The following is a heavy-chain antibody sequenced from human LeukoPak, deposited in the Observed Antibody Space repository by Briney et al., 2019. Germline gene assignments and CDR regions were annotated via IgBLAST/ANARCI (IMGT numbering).Heavy chain of an antibody. J-gene: IGHJ4*02. Sequence: PGGSLRLSCAASGFTFSSAWMSWIRQPPGKGLEWIGYIYYSGSANYNPSLKSRVTISVDTSMNQFSLRLSSVTAADTAVYYCARGGGRKLDYWGQGTLVTVSS. V-gene: IGHV4-59*01. D-gene: IGHD3-16*01. CDR2: IYYSGSA. CDR1: GFTFSSAW. CDR3: ARGGGRKLDY.